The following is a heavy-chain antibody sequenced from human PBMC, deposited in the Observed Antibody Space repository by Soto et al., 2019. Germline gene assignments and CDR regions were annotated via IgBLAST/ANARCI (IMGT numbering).Heavy chain of an antibody. D-gene: IGHD3-3*01. CDR1: GFTFSSYW. V-gene: IGHV3-74*01. CDR2: INSDGSST. CDR3: ARDRGGELRVLEWLSGADYCMDV. J-gene: IGHJ6*02. Sequence: EVQLVESGGGLVQPGGSLRLSCAASGFTFSSYWMHWVRQAPGKGLVWVSRINSDGSSTSYADSVKGRFTISRDNAKNTLYVKMNSQRDKDTAVYYCARDRGGELRVLEWLSGADYCMDVWGQGTTVTVSS.